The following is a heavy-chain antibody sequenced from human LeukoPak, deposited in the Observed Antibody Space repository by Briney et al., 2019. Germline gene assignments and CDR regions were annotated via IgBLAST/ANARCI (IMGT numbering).Heavy chain of an antibody. Sequence: SETLSLTCTVPGGSISNYYWSWIRQPPGKGLEWIGYIYYSGSTNYNPSLKSRVTISVDTSKNQFSLKLSSVTAADTAVYYCARDRFGGIANWFDPWGQGTLVTVSS. CDR1: GGSISNYY. J-gene: IGHJ5*02. V-gene: IGHV4-59*01. D-gene: IGHD3-16*01. CDR3: ARDRFGGIANWFDP. CDR2: IYYSGST.